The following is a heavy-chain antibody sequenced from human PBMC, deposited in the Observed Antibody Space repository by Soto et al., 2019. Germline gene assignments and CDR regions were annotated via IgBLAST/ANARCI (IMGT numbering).Heavy chain of an antibody. CDR2: ISKSDYT. J-gene: IGHJ4*02. CDR3: AKWGWFSSFDY. V-gene: IGHV3-21*01. Sequence: GGSLRLSCTVSGFAFNNYGINWVRQAPGKGLEWVSSISKSDYTYYSDSVKGRFTISRDNAKNSVSLQMNTLRVEDTAVYYCAKWGWFSSFDYWGQGTLVTVSS. D-gene: IGHD1-26*01. CDR1: GFAFNNYG.